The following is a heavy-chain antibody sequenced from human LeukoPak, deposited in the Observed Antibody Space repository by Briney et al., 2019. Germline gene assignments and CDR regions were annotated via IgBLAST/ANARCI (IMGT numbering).Heavy chain of an antibody. Sequence: GGSLRLSCAASRFTFSSYAMHWVRQAPGKGLEWVAVISYDGSNKYYADSVKGRFTISRDNSKKTLYLQMNSLRAEDTAVYYCAKGSSSSPDYWGPGTLVTVSS. J-gene: IGHJ4*02. CDR2: ISYDGSNK. V-gene: IGHV3-30-3*01. D-gene: IGHD2-2*01. CDR1: RFTFSSYA. CDR3: AKGSSSSPDY.